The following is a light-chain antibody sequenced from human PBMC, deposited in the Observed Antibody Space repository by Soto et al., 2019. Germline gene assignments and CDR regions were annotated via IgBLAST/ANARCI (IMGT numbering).Light chain of an antibody. J-gene: IGKJ1*01. CDR3: QQYNNWPRT. CDR2: GAS. Sequence: EIVITQSPSTVSFSPVERSTLSCRASQSVSSNLAWYQQKPGQAPRLLIYGASTRATGIPARFSGSGSGTEFTLTISSLQSEDFAVYYCQQYNNWPRTFGQGTKVDI. V-gene: IGKV3-15*01. CDR1: QSVSSN.